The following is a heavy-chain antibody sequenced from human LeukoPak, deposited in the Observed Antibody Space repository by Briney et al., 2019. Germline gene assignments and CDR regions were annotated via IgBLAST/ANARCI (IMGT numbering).Heavy chain of an antibody. Sequence: GAPVKVSCKASGYTFSGYAVHWVRQAPGQRFEWMGWINAGNGHTKYSQNFQGRVTITRDSYANIVYMELSSLTSEDTAVYYCARGIWSATRVDYYLDNWGQGTLVTVSS. CDR2: INAGNGHT. V-gene: IGHV1-3*01. D-gene: IGHD5-24*01. CDR1: GYTFSGYA. CDR3: ARGIWSATRVDYYLDN. J-gene: IGHJ4*02.